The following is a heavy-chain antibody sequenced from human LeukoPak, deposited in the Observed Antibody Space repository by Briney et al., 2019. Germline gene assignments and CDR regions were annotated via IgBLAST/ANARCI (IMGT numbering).Heavy chain of an antibody. CDR2: ITPIFGSA. Sequence: SVKVSCKASGGTFSSHAINWVRQAPGQGLEWMGGITPIFGSANSTQKFQDRVTITADESTSTAYMDLSNLRSEDTAVYYCATSGAGQLGPQDYYYYYMDVWGKGTTVTVSS. CDR1: GGTFSSHA. J-gene: IGHJ6*03. D-gene: IGHD6-6*01. V-gene: IGHV1-69*13. CDR3: ATSGAGQLGPQDYYYYYMDV.